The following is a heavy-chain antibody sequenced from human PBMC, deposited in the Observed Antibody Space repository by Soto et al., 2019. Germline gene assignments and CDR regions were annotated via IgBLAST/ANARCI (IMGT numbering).Heavy chain of an antibody. CDR2: IYSGGSI. CDR1: GFTVSNNF. Sequence: VQLVESGGGLVQAGGSLRLSCAVSGFTVSNNFMMWVRQAPGKGLEWVSLIYSGGSISYADSVKGRFTISRDGSMNMLYLQMNSLTAEDTAVYYCARDGNGQRGSPHWGQGTLVTVSS. V-gene: IGHV3-53*02. J-gene: IGHJ4*02. D-gene: IGHD3-16*01. CDR3: ARDGNGQRGSPH.